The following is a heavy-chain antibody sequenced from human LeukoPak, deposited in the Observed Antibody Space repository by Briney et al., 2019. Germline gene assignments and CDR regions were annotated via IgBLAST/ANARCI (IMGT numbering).Heavy chain of an antibody. CDR3: ADSHYDFWSGRQYYFDY. Sequence: PSETLSLTCAVYGGSFSGYYWSWIRQPPGKGLEWIGEINHSGSTNYNPSLKSRVTISVDTSKNQFSLQLSSVTAADTAVYYCADSHYDFWSGRQYYFDYWGQGTLVTVSS. CDR1: GGSFSGYY. V-gene: IGHV4-34*01. D-gene: IGHD3-3*01. CDR2: INHSGST. J-gene: IGHJ4*02.